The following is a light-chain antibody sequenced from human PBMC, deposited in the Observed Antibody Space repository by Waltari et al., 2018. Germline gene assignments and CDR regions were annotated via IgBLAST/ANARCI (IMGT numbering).Light chain of an antibody. CDR1: QSLLHSNGYNY. Sequence: DILMTQSPLSLPVTPGEPASISCRSSQSLLHSNGYNYLDWYLQKPGQSPQVLIYLGSNRASGVPDRFSGSGSGTDFTLNISRVEAEDVGVYYCMQDAQTFGGGTKVEIK. CDR2: LGS. V-gene: IGKV2-28*01. CDR3: MQDAQT. J-gene: IGKJ4*02.